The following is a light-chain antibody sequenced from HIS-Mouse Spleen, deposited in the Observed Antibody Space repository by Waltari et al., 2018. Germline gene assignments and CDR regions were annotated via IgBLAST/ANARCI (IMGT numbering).Light chain of an antibody. CDR2: EDS. CDR3: YSTDSSGNHRV. CDR1: ALPKKY. V-gene: IGLV3-10*01. J-gene: IGLJ2*01. Sequence: SYELTQPPSVSVSPGQTARITCSGDALPKKYAYWYQQKSGQAPVLVIYEDSKQPSGIPERFSGSSSGTMATLTISGAQVEDEADYYCYSTDSSGNHRVFGGGTKLTVL.